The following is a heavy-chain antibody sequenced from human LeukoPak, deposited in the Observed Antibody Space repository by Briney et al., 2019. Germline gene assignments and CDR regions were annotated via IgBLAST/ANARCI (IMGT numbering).Heavy chain of an antibody. CDR3: ARGWSSGYYPAPYYFDY. Sequence: SETLSLTCTVSGASIRTSEDHWTWIRQHPGKGLEWIGYTSNSDYPDSNPSLKSRVTISLDTSKNQFSLKLSSVTAADTAVYYCARGWSSGYYPAPYYFDYWGQGTLVTVSS. CDR1: GASIRTSEDH. J-gene: IGHJ4*02. V-gene: IGHV4-31*03. D-gene: IGHD3-22*01. CDR2: TSNSDYP.